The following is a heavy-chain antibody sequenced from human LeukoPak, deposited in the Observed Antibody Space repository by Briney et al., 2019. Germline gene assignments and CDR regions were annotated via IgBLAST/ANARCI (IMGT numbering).Heavy chain of an antibody. J-gene: IGHJ4*02. Sequence: SVKVSCKASRGTFNNYAINWLRQAPGQGLEWMGGITPIFGTANYVQKFQGRVTITADKSTSTAFMELSSLRSEDTAIYYCARASSDDTAMATPFAYWGQGTLVTVSS. CDR2: ITPIFGTA. V-gene: IGHV1-69*06. D-gene: IGHD5-18*01. CDR3: ARASSDDTAMATPFAY. CDR1: RGTFNNYA.